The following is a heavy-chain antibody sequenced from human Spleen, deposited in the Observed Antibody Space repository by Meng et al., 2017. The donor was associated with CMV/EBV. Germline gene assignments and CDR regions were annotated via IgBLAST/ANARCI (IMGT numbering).Heavy chain of an antibody. CDR3: ARDFWSANPRKTDY. Sequence: SVKVSCKASGGTFSSYTISWVRQAPGQGLEWMGRIIPILGIANYAQKFQGRVTITADKSTSTAYMELSSLRSDDTAVYYCARDFWSANPRKTDYWGQGTLVTVSS. CDR2: IIPILGIA. CDR1: GGTFSSYT. V-gene: IGHV1-69*04. D-gene: IGHD3/OR15-3a*01. J-gene: IGHJ4*02.